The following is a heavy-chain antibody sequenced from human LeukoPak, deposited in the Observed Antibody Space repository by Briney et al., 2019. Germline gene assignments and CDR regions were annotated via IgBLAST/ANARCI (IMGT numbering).Heavy chain of an antibody. CDR1: GYTFITYY. Sequence: GASVTVSFTASGYTFITYYIHWVRQAPGQGLEWMGIINPNGGTTSYAQKFQGRVTMTRDTSTSTVYMELSSLRSDDTAMYYCARESPPNWFDPWGQGTLVTVSS. J-gene: IGHJ5*02. CDR3: ARESPPNWFDP. CDR2: INPNGGTT. V-gene: IGHV1-46*01.